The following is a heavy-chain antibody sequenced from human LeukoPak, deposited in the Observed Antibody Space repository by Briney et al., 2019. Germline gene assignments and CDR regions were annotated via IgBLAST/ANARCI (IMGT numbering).Heavy chain of an antibody. CDR3: ARNDCSSTSCPYYYYYGMDV. J-gene: IGHJ6*02. CDR1: GYTFTGYY. CDR2: INPNSGGT. V-gene: IGHV1-2*02. D-gene: IGHD2-2*01. Sequence: GASVKVSCKASGYTFTGYYLHWVRQAPGQGLEWMGWINPNSGGTNYAQKFQGRVTMTRDTSISTAYMELSRLRSGDTAVYYCARNDCSSTSCPYYYYYGMDVWGQGTTVTVSS.